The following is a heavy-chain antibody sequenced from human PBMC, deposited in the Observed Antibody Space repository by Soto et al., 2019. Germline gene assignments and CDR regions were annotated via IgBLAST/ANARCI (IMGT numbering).Heavy chain of an antibody. V-gene: IGHV3-66*01. J-gene: IGHJ4*02. CDR1: GFTVSSNY. CDR2: IYSGGST. D-gene: IGHD2-15*01. CDR3: VGTCSGGTCSFDY. Sequence: GGSLRLSCAASGFTVSSNYMSWVRQAPGKGLEWVSVIYSGGSTYYADSVKGRFTISRDNSENTLYLQMNSLRAEDTAVYYCVGTCSGGTCSFDYWAQGILVTVSS.